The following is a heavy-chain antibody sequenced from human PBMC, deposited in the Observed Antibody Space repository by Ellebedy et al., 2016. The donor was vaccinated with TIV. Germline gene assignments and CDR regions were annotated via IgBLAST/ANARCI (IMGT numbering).Heavy chain of an antibody. CDR1: GGPFSGYY. J-gene: IGHJ2*01. D-gene: IGHD3/OR15-3a*01. V-gene: IGHV4-34*01. Sequence: SETLSLTCAVYGGPFSGYYWNWVRQSPGKGLEWIGTVYYSGNTYYNPSLKSRVTISVDTSMNRFSLELNSVTAADTAVYYCARNVLIFTFDKWYSDLWGRGTLVTVSS. CDR3: ARNVLIFTFDKWYSDL. CDR2: VYYSGNT.